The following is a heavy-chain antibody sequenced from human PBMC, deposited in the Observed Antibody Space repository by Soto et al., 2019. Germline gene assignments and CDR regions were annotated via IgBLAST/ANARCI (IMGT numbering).Heavy chain of an antibody. CDR3: ARDLRRDGCSDF. J-gene: IGHJ4*02. CDR1: GFSFRNYW. D-gene: IGHD6-19*01. CDR2: IKQDGSEI. Sequence: GWSLRLSCAASGFSFRNYWMSWVRQAPGKGLEWVANIKQDGSEIYYVDSVKGRFTLSRDNAKNSLYLQMNSLRAEDTALYYCARDLRRDGCSDFWGQGTLVTVSS. V-gene: IGHV3-7*01.